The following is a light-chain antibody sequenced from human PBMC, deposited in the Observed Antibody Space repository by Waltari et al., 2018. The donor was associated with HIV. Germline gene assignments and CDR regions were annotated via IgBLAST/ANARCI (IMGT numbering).Light chain of an antibody. CDR3: CSYAGTWL. Sequence: QSALTQPHSVSGSPGQSVTLSCTATSSDVCAYNSVSWYQRHPGKAPKLMIYDVTKRPSGVPDRFSGSKSGNTASLTISGLQAEDDAEYYCCSYAGTWLFGGGTKLTVL. CDR1: SSDVCAYNS. J-gene: IGLJ3*02. CDR2: DVT. V-gene: IGLV2-11*01.